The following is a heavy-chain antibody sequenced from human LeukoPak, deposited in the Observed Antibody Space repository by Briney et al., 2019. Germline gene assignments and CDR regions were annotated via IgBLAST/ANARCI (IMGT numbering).Heavy chain of an antibody. CDR1: GFTFSIFP. Sequence: GGSLRLSCEASGFTFSIFPMHWVRQAPGTGLEWVALISSGSEKYYADSVKGRLTISRHNSKNMLYLRMNSLRADDTAVYYCARDLELSAVYYFDSWGQGTLVIVSS. J-gene: IGHJ4*02. D-gene: IGHD3-3*01. CDR2: ISSGSEK. V-gene: IGHV3-30*04. CDR3: ARDLELSAVYYFDS.